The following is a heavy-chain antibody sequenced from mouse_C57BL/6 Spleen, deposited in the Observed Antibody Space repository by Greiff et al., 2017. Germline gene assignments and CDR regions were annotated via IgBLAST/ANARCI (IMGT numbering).Heavy chain of an antibody. CDR2: INPNTGGT. Sequence: VQLQQSGPELVKPGASVKIPCKASGYTFTDYNMDWVKQSHGKSLEWIGDINPNTGGTIYNQKFKGKATLTVDKSSSTAYMELRSLTSEDTAVYYCARDYGNYDFDYWGQGTTLAVSS. V-gene: IGHV1-18*01. CDR1: GYTFTDYN. CDR3: ARDYGNYDFDY. J-gene: IGHJ2*01. D-gene: IGHD2-1*01.